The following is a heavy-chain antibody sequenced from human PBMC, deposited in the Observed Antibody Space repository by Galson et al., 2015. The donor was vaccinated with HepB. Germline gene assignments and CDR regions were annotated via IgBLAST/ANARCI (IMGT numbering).Heavy chain of an antibody. CDR3: ARGGSSSPRGVIDY. Sequence: SLRLSCAASGFIFSTYGMNWVRQAPGKGLEWVSYISSSRSSSIYYADSVKGRFTISRDDAENSLYLQMNSLRTGDTAVYYCARGGSSSPRGVIDYWGQGSLVTVSS. J-gene: IGHJ4*02. CDR2: ISSSRSSSI. D-gene: IGHD6-6*01. V-gene: IGHV3-48*01. CDR1: GFIFSTYG.